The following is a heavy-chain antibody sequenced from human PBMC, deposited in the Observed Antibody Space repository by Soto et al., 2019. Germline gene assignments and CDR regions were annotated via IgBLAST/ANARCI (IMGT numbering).Heavy chain of an antibody. V-gene: IGHV1-18*01. CDR2: ISAYNGNT. D-gene: IGHD6-13*01. CDR1: GYTFTSYG. J-gene: IGHJ4*02. CDR3: ARDSEDSSSWSTPFDY. Sequence: GASVKVSCKASGYTFTSYGISWVRQAPGQGLEWMGWISAYNGNTNYAQKLQGRVTMTTDTSTSTAYMELRSLRSDDTAVYYCARDSEDSSSWSTPFDYWGQGTLVTASS.